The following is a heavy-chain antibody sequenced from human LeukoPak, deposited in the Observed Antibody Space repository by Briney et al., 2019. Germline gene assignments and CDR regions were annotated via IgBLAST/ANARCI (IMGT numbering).Heavy chain of an antibody. CDR2: INYSGST. CDR3: ARGEQLASY. V-gene: IGHV4-59*01. D-gene: IGHD6-13*01. Sequence: PSETLSLTCTVSGGSISSYYWSWIRQPPGKGLEWIGYINYSGSTNYNPSLKSRVTISVDTSKNQFSLKLSSVTAADTAVYYCARGEQLASYWGQGTLVTVSS. CDR1: GGSISSYY. J-gene: IGHJ4*02.